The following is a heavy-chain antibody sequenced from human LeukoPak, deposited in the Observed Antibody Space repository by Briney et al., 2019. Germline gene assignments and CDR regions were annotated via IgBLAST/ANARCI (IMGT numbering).Heavy chain of an antibody. CDR3: ARVQVVVTALDALDI. CDR2: IKQDGSEK. D-gene: IGHD2-21*02. V-gene: IGHV3-7*01. J-gene: IGHJ3*02. Sequence: RGSLRLSCAASGFTFSSYWMSWVRQAPGKGLEWVANIKQDGSEKYYVDSVKGRFTISRDNAKNSLYLQMNSLRAEDTAVYYCARVQVVVTALDALDIWGQGTMVTVSS. CDR1: GFTFSSYW.